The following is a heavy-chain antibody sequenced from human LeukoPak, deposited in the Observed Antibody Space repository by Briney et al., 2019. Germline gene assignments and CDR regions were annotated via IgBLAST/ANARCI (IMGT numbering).Heavy chain of an antibody. CDR1: GYSFTASY. D-gene: IGHD4-23*01. Sequence: ASVRVSCKASGYSFTASYMHWVRQAPGQGLEWVGCINPKNGDTSSAQRFQGRVTMTRDTSLSTAYMDLSSLRPDDTAVYYCVRDDYNGNSFDSWGPGTLVTVSS. J-gene: IGHJ5*01. CDR3: VRDDYNGNSFDS. V-gene: IGHV1-2*02. CDR2: INPKNGDT.